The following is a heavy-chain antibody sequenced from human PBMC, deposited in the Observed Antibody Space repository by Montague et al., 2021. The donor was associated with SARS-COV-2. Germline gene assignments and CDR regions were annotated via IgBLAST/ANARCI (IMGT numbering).Heavy chain of an antibody. J-gene: IGHJ4*02. CDR3: ARKGSGRSDLAY. CDR1: GDSSSTDNW. CDR2: IYHTGST. D-gene: IGHD1-26*01. Sequence: SETLSLTCVVSGDSSSTDNWWTWVRLPPGKDPEWVVEIYHTGSTKYKPSLKSRVSMSVDKSWNQSSLRLTSVTAADTAIYYCARKGSGRSDLAYWGQGTLVTVSS. V-gene: IGHV4-4*02.